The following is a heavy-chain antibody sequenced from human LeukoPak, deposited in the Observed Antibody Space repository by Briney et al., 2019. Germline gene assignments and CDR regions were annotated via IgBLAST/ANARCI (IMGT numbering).Heavy chain of an antibody. D-gene: IGHD4-17*01. V-gene: IGHV4-34*01. CDR1: GGSFSGYY. CDR3: ASDYGDYVWFDP. J-gene: IGHJ5*02. CDR2: INHSGST. Sequence: SETLPLTCAVYGGSFSGYYWSWIRQPPGKGLEGIGEINHSGSTNYNPSLKSRVTISVDTSKNQFSLKLSSVTAAGTAVYYCASDYGDYVWFDPRGQGTLVTVSS.